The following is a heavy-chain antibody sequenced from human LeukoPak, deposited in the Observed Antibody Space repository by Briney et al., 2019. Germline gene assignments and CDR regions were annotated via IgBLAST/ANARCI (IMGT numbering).Heavy chain of an antibody. Sequence: GGSLRLSCAASGFSFDDYAMHWVRQAPGKGLEWVSGISWNSGSIGYADSVKGRFTISRDNAKNSLYLQMNSLRAEDTAVYYCARDTHGAFDIWGQGTMVTVSS. CDR2: ISWNSGSI. CDR3: ARDTHGAFDI. J-gene: IGHJ3*02. V-gene: IGHV3-9*01. CDR1: GFSFDDYA.